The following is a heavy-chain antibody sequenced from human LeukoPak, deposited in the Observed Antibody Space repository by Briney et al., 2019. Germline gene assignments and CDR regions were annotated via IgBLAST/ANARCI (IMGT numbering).Heavy chain of an antibody. CDR3: ARAGDQYSYGPAGY. CDR2: IYYSGST. CDR1: GGSISSSSYY. V-gene: IGHV4-39*07. J-gene: IGHJ4*02. D-gene: IGHD5-18*01. Sequence: PSETLSLTCTVSGGSISSSSYYWGWIRQPPGKGLEWIGSIYYSGSTYYNPSLKSRVTISVDTSKNQFSLKLSSVTAADTAVYYCARAGDQYSYGPAGYWGQGTLVTVSS.